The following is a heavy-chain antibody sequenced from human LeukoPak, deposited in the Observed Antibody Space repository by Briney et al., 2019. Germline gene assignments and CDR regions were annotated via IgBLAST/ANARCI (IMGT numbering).Heavy chain of an antibody. CDR1: GFTFRRYS. V-gene: IGHV3-48*02. Sequence: PGGSLRLSCAASGFTFRRYSIIWVRQAPGKGLEWISYISAGESTMYYADSVKGRFTISRDNAKNALYLQMNSLRDEDTAVYYCARGEYDWGQGTLVTVSS. J-gene: IGHJ4*02. D-gene: IGHD3-10*01. CDR3: ARGEYD. CDR2: ISAGESTM.